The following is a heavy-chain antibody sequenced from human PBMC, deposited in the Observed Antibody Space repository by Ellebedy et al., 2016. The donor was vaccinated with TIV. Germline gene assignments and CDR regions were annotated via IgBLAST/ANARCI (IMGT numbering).Heavy chain of an antibody. J-gene: IGHJ5*02. D-gene: IGHD2-21*01. Sequence: PGGSLRLSCEASGIIVSDYFMNWVRQAPGKGLEWVSVLYPDAKTNYTDSVNGRFIVSRDSSKNTLYLQMNSLTAEDTAVYYCARDPGGGGDFGDNWFDPWGQGTLVTVPS. V-gene: IGHV3-66*01. CDR3: ARDPGGGGDFGDNWFDP. CDR2: LYPDAKT. CDR1: GIIVSDYF.